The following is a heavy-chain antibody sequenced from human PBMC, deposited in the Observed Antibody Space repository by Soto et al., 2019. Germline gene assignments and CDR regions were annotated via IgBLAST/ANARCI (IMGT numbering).Heavy chain of an antibody. V-gene: IGHV3-23*01. Sequence: EVQLLESGGGLVQPGGSLRLSCAASGFTFSSYAMSWVRQAPGKGLEWVSAISGSVGSTYYADSVKGRFTISRDNSKNTLYLQMNSLRAEDTAVYYCAKDMEDNVVVVAATPSADYWGQGTLVTVSS. J-gene: IGHJ4*02. D-gene: IGHD2-15*01. CDR1: GFTFSSYA. CDR3: AKDMEDNVVVVAATPSADY. CDR2: ISGSVGST.